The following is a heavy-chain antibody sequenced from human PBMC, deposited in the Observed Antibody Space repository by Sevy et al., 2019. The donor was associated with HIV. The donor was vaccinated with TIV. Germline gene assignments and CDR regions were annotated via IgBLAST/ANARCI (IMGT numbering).Heavy chain of an antibody. D-gene: IGHD3-22*01. CDR1: GFTFNNAW. Sequence: GGSLRLSCAVSGFTFNNAWMNWVRQAPGTGLQWVGLIKSKIDGEATDYAAPLKGRFTISRDDSKNTLYLQMNSLQIEDTAVYYCATAPGYYDSAPLDYWGPGTLVTVSS. J-gene: IGHJ4*02. CDR3: ATAPGYYDSAPLDY. CDR2: IKSKIDGEAT. V-gene: IGHV3-15*01.